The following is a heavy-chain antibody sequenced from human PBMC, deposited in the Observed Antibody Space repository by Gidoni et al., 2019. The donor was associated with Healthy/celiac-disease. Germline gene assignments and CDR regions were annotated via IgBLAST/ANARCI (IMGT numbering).Heavy chain of an antibody. V-gene: IGHV4-39*01. D-gene: IGHD2-15*01. CDR3: ARREGTRYCSGGSCYSEDY. Sequence: QLQLQEAGPGLVKPSETLSLTCTVSGGAISRSSYYWGWNRQPPGKGLEWLGSIYYSGSTYYHPSLQRRVTISVDTSKNQFSLKLSSVTAADTAVYYCARREGTRYCSGGSCYSEDYWGQGTLVTVSS. CDR1: GGAISRSSYY. CDR2: IYYSGST. J-gene: IGHJ4*02.